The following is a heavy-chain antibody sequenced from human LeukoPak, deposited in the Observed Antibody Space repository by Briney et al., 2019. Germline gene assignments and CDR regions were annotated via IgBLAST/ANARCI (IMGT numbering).Heavy chain of an antibody. CDR2: IRYDGSNK. V-gene: IGHV3-30*02. CDR1: GFTFSSYG. Sequence: PGGSLRLSCAASGFTFSSYGMHWVRQAPGKGLEWVAFIRYDGSNKYYADSVKGRFTISRDNSKNTLYLQMNSLRAEDTAVYYCAKDPGSGKGWFDPWGQGTLVTVSS. D-gene: IGHD3-10*01. J-gene: IGHJ5*02. CDR3: AKDPGSGKGWFDP.